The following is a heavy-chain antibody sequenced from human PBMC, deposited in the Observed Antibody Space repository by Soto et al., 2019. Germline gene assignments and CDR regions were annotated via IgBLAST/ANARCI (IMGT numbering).Heavy chain of an antibody. Sequence: QVQLVESGGGVVQPGRSLRLSCAVSGFTFDSYPMHWVRQAPGKGLEWVAVVSYDGTKEYYADSVKGRFTISRDNSKRTLSLQMNSLRADDTAVYYCARAEYSSSWSPYYYSYGMDVWGQGTTVTVSS. V-gene: IGHV3-30*14. J-gene: IGHJ6*02. D-gene: IGHD6-13*01. CDR3: ARAEYSSSWSPYYYSYGMDV. CDR2: VSYDGTKE. CDR1: GFTFDSYP.